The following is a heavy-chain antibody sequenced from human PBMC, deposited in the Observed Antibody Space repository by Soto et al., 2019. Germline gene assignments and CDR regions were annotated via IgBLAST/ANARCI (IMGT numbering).Heavy chain of an antibody. J-gene: IGHJ6*02. CDR1: GFTFSSYG. D-gene: IGHD3-10*01. CDR3: ARDVTFYGSGIYYGVDV. Sequence: VQLVESGGGVVQPGRSLRLSCSASGFTFSSYGMHWVRQAPGKGLEWVAIISFDASYEYYADSVKGRFTISRDNSKNTLYLQVHSLRAEDTGVYYCARDVTFYGSGIYYGVDVWGQGTTVTVSS. V-gene: IGHV3-30*03. CDR2: ISFDASYE.